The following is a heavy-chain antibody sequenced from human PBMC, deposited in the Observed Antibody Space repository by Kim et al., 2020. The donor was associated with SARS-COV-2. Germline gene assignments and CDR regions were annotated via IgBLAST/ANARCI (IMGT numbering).Heavy chain of an antibody. CDR1: GGSISTYY. CDR3: ARERSDGFDI. J-gene: IGHJ3*02. D-gene: IGHD3-16*01. V-gene: IGHV4-59*01. Sequence: SETLSLTCTVSGGSISTYYWNWFRQSPGKGLEAFGYFYQFGSTNYNPSLKSRVTISVDTSKNLFSLNLSSVTAADTAVYYCARERSDGFDIWGPGTLVTVSS. CDR2: FYQFGST.